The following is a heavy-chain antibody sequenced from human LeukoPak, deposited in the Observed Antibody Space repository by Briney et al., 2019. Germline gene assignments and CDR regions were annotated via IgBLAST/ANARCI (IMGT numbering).Heavy chain of an antibody. CDR3: ITDY. CDR1: GFTFSSYS. CDR2: IKSKAYGGTT. J-gene: IGHJ4*02. V-gene: IGHV3-49*04. Sequence: GGSLRLSCAASGFTFSSYSMTWVRQAPGTGLECIGRIKSKAYGGTTEYAASVKGRFTISRDDSKSIAYLQMNSLKIEDTAVYYCITDYWGQGTLVTVSS.